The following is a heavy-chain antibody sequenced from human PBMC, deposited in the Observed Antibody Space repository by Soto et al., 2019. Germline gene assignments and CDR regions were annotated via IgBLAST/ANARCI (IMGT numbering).Heavy chain of an antibody. CDR2: IYYSGST. Sequence: SETLSLTCTVSGGSISSGGYYWSWIRQHPGRGLEWIGYIYYSGSTYYNPSLKSRVTISVDTSKNQFSLKLSSVTAADTAVYYCASFRITMIVVVGTFEYFQHWGQGTLVTVSS. D-gene: IGHD3-22*01. CDR1: GGSISSGGYY. J-gene: IGHJ1*01. V-gene: IGHV4-31*03. CDR3: ASFRITMIVVVGTFEYFQH.